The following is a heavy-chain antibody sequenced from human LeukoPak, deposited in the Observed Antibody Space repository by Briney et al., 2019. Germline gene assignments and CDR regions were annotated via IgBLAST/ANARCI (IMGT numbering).Heavy chain of an antibody. CDR1: GGSISSYY. J-gene: IGHJ3*02. CDR2: THYSGST. Sequence: PSETLSLTSTVSGGSISSYYWSWLRQPPGKGLEYIGYTHYSGSTNYNPSLKSRVTISLDTSGNQFSLKLSSVTAADTAVYYCASGYCGGACQLGGVDMWGQGTMVTVSS. V-gene: IGHV4-59*01. D-gene: IGHD2-21*02. CDR3: ASGYCGGACQLGGVDM.